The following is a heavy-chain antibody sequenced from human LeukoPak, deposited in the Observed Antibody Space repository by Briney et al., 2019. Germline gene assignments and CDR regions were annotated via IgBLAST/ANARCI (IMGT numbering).Heavy chain of an antibody. Sequence: GGSLRLSCAASGFTVSDNYMSWVRQAPGKGLEWVSVIYSDGSTYYADSVKGRFTISRDNSKNTVYLQMNSLRAEDTAVYYCARDPGYSYGYDYWGQGTLVTVSS. CDR3: ARDPGYSYGYDY. J-gene: IGHJ4*02. CDR1: GFTVSDNY. CDR2: IYSDGST. V-gene: IGHV3-66*01. D-gene: IGHD5-18*01.